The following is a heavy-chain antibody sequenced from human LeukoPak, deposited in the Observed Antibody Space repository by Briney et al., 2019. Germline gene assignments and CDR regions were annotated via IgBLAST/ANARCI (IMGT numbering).Heavy chain of an antibody. J-gene: IGHJ5*02. CDR2: INHSGST. V-gene: IGHV4-34*01. CDR1: GGYFSGYY. CDR3: ARHLSSGYYFHWFDP. D-gene: IGHD3-22*01. Sequence: PSETLSLTCAVYGGYFSGYYWSWIRQTPGKGLEWIGEINHSGSTNYNPSLKSRVTISVDTSKNQFSLKLSSVTAADTAVYYCARHLSSGYYFHWFDPWGQGTLVTVSS.